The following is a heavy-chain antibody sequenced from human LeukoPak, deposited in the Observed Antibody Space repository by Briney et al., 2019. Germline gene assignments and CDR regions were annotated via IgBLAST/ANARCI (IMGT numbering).Heavy chain of an antibody. CDR1: GYTFTGYY. V-gene: IGHV1-2*06. D-gene: IGHD3-10*01. CDR3: AREWYGSGKDY. Sequence: ASVKVSCKASGYTFTGYYMHWVRQAPGQGLEWMGRINPNSGGTNYSQKFQGRVTMTRDTSISTAYMELSRLRSDDTAVYYCAREWYGSGKDYWGQGTLVTVSS. J-gene: IGHJ4*02. CDR2: INPNSGGT.